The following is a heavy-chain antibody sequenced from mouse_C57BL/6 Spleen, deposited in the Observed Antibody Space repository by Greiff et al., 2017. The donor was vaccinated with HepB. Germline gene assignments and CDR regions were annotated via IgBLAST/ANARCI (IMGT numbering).Heavy chain of an antibody. V-gene: IGHV1-59*01. CDR1: GYPFTSFW. Sequence: VQLQQPGAELLRPGTSVKLSCQASGYPFTSFWLLWVTQLPGQGLEWFGVIDPSDSYTNYHQKFKGKSTLTVDTSSSTAYVKLSSLTSEDSAVYDCARAETSAIYYSSVWCAYWGQGTLVTVSA. CDR3: ARAETSAIYYSSVWCAY. D-gene: IGHD2-5*01. J-gene: IGHJ3*01. CDR2: IDPSDSYT.